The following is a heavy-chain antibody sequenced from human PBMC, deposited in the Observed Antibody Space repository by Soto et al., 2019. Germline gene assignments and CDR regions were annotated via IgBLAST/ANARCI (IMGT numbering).Heavy chain of an antibody. D-gene: IGHD2-15*01. CDR2: ISHDGSNQ. V-gene: IGHV3-30*18. J-gene: IGHJ6*02. CDR1: GFTFRNYG. CDR3: AKVVVAANSYYYYDMDV. Sequence: QVQLVESGGGVVQPGRSLRLSCAASGFTFRNYGMHWVRQAPSKGLEWVAVISHDGSNQYYADSVKGRFTISRDNSQNTLYLQMNSLRADDTAVYYCAKVVVAANSYYYYDMDVWGQGTTVTVSS.